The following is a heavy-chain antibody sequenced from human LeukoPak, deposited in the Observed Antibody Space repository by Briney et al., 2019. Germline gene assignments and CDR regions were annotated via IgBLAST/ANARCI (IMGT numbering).Heavy chain of an antibody. CDR2: IYYSGST. J-gene: IGHJ4*02. D-gene: IGHD3-10*01. Sequence: TFSSYWMTWVRQAPGKGGEWVGSIYYSGSTYYNPSLKSRVTISVDTSKNQFSLKLSSVTAADTAVYYCASDDYYGSGSYRWWGQGTLVTVSS. CDR3: ASDDYYGSGSYRW. CDR1: TFSSYW. V-gene: IGHV4-39*07.